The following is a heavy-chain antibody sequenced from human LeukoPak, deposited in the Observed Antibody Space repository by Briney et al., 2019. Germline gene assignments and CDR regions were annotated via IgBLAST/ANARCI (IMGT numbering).Heavy chain of an antibody. V-gene: IGHV3-23*01. CDR3: AKSYRGYSYGYGY. D-gene: IGHD5-18*01. CDR2: ISGSGGST. CDR1: GFTFSSYA. J-gene: IGHJ4*02. Sequence: PGGSLRLSCAASGFTFSSYAMNWVRQAPGKGLEWVSAISGSGGSTYYADSVKGRFTISRDNSKNTLYLQMNSLRAEDTAVYYCAKSYRGYSYGYGYWGQGTLVTVSS.